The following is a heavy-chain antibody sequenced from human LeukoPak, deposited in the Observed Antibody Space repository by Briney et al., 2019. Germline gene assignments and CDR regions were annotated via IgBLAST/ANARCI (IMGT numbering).Heavy chain of an antibody. J-gene: IGHJ6*03. CDR2: IYYSGST. Sequence: SETLSLTCTVSGGSISSYYWSWIRQPAGKGLEWIGSIYYSGSTYYNPSLKSRVTISVDTSKNQFSLKLSSVTAADTAVYYCAGITVTTWYYYYYMDVWGKGTTVTVSS. D-gene: IGHD4-17*01. CDR1: GGSISSYY. CDR3: AGITVTTWYYYYYMDV. V-gene: IGHV4-4*07.